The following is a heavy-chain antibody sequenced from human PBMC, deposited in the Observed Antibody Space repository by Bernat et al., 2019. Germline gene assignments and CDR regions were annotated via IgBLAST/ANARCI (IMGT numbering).Heavy chain of an antibody. J-gene: IGHJ5*02. Sequence: EVQLVESGGGLVKPGGSLRLSCAASGFTFSSYSMNWVRQAPGKGLEWVANIKQDGSEKYYVDSVKGRFTISRDNAKNSLYLQMNSLRAEDTAVYYCAREASSSGYCNHWGQGTLVTVSS. D-gene: IGHD3-22*01. CDR2: IKQDGSEK. CDR1: GFTFSSYS. V-gene: IGHV3-7*04. CDR3: AREASSSGYCNH.